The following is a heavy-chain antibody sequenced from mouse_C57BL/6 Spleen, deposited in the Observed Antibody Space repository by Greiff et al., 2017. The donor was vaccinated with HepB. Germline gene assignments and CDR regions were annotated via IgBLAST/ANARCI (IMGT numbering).Heavy chain of an antibody. Sequence: EVKLVESEGGLVQPGSSMKLSCTASGFTFSDYYMAWVRQVPEKCLEWVANITYDGSTTYYVDSLKCRFIISRDNAKNILYLQMSSLKSEDTATDYCARESLGQNYFDYWGQGTTLTVSS. CDR1: GFTFSDYY. J-gene: IGHJ2*01. V-gene: IGHV5-16*01. CDR2: ITYDGSTT. D-gene: IGHD3-3*01. CDR3: ARESLGQNYFDY.